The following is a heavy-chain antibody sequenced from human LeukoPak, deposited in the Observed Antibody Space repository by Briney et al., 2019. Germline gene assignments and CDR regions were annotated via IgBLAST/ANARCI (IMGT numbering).Heavy chain of an antibody. J-gene: IGHJ4*02. D-gene: IGHD6-6*01. CDR2: ISDSGGST. V-gene: IGHV3-23*01. Sequence: PGGSLRLSCAASGFTFNTYAMTWVRQAPGKGLEWVSGISDSGGSTYYADSVKGRFTISRDNSKNTLYLQMNSLRAEDTAVYYCARDWGTSSLYLVSWGQGTLVTVSS. CDR3: ARDWGTSSLYLVS. CDR1: GFTFNTYA.